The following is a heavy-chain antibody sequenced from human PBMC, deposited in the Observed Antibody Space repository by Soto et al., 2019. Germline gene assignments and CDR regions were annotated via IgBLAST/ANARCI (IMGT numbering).Heavy chain of an antibody. CDR1: GYTFTAYY. CDR2: IDPSTGGP. D-gene: IGHD2-8*02. CDR3: ARQDVLAAGTWFDP. Sequence: ASVKVSCKASGYTFTAYYIHWVLQSPGQGLEWMGCIDPSTGGPTYAQKFQGRVTMTTDTSINTADMELKNLRSDDTAVYFCARQDVLAAGTWFDPWGQGTLVTVSS. J-gene: IGHJ5*02. V-gene: IGHV1-2*02.